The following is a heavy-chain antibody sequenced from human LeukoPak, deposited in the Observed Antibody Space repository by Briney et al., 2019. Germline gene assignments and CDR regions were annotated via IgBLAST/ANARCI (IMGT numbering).Heavy chain of an antibody. CDR1: GYSISSGYY. CDR2: IYHSGST. Sequence: PSETLSLTCTVSGYSISSGYYCGWIRQPPGKGLEWIGTIYHSGSTYYNPSLKSRVTISVDTSKNQFSLKLTSVTAADTAVYYCARVRGYCSSTICYRYYFDYWGQGTLVTVSS. D-gene: IGHD2-2*01. J-gene: IGHJ4*02. CDR3: ARVRGYCSSTICYRYYFDY. V-gene: IGHV4-38-2*02.